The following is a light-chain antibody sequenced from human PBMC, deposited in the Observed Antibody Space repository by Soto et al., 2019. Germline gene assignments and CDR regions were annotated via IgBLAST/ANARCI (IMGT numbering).Light chain of an antibody. J-gene: IGLJ2*01. CDR2: DVN. Sequence: QSVLTQPRSVSGSPGQSVTISCTGTTSDVGNYNYGSWYQQNPGKAPKLMIYDVNKQTSGVPDRFSGSKSGNTASLTISGLQADDEADYYCCSYAGTYTCEFGGGTKLTVL. V-gene: IGLV2-11*01. CDR1: TSDVGNYNY. CDR3: CSYAGTYTCE.